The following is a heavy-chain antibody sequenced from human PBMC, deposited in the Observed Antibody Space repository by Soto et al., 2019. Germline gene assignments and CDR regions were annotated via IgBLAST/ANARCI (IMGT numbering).Heavy chain of an antibody. Sequence: GGSLRLSCAASGFTFSSYXMXWVXQAPGKGLVWVSRINSDGSSKIYADSVKGRFTISRDNAKNTLYLQMNSLRADDTAIYYCARAGDADYWGQGTLVTVSS. J-gene: IGHJ4*02. CDR3: ARAGDADY. V-gene: IGHV3-74*01. CDR2: INSDGSSK. CDR1: GFTFSSYX.